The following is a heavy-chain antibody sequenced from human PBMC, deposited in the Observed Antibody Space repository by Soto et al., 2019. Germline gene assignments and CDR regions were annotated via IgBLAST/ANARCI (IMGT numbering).Heavy chain of an antibody. D-gene: IGHD2-8*01. Sequence: QLQLQESGPGLVKPSETLSLTCTVSGGSISSSSYYWGWIRQPPGKGLEWIGSIYYRGSTYYNPSLKSRFTRXVXTXXNQFSLQLSSVTAADTAVYYCARQDIVLMVYANDYWGQGTLVTVSS. CDR3: ARQDIVLMVYANDY. CDR2: IYYRGST. V-gene: IGHV4-39*01. CDR1: GGSISSSSYY. J-gene: IGHJ4*02.